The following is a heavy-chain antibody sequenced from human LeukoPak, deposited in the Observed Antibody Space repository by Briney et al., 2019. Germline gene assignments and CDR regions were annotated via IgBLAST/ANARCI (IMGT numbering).Heavy chain of an antibody. J-gene: IGHJ3*02. CDR3: ARVSRSIAAAGTLSI. CDR2: INAGNGNT. Sequence: ASVKVSCKASGYTFTSYAMHWVRQAPGQRLEWMGWINAGNGNTKYSQKFQGRVTITRDTSASTAYMELSSLRSEDTAVYYCARVSRSIAAAGTLSIWGQGTMVTVSS. D-gene: IGHD6-13*01. V-gene: IGHV1-3*01. CDR1: GYTFTSYA.